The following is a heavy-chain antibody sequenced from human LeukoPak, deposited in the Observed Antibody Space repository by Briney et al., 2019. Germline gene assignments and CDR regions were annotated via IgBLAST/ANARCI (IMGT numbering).Heavy chain of an antibody. J-gene: IGHJ4*02. V-gene: IGHV1-69*13. CDR1: GGTFSSYA. D-gene: IGHD4-17*01. CDR2: IIPIFGTA. Sequence: ASVKVSCKASGGTFSSYAISWVRQAPGQGLEWMGGIIPIFGTANYAQKFQGRVTITADESTSTAYMELSSLRSEDTAIYYCASISYGDYSFDYWGQGTLVTVSS. CDR3: ASISYGDYSFDY.